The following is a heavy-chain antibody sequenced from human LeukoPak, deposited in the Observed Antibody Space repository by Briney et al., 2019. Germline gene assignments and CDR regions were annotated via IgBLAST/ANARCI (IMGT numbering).Heavy chain of an antibody. CDR2: IYHSGST. D-gene: IGHD2-15*01. CDR1: GGSISSGGYS. V-gene: IGHV4-30-2*01. Sequence: PSQTLSLTCAVSGGSISSGGYSWSWIRQPPGKGLECIGGIYHSGSTFYHPSLKSRVTISVDRSNIQFSLKLTSVTAADTAVYYCARGILGYGDYYYGMDVWGQGTTVTVSS. CDR3: ARGILGYGDYYYGMDV. J-gene: IGHJ6*02.